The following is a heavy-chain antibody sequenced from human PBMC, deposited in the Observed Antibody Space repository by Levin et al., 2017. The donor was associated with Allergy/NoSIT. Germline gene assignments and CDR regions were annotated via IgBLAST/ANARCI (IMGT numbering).Heavy chain of an antibody. CDR3: ARVSSMIVVVMYFDY. J-gene: IGHJ4*02. CDR1: GYTFTGYY. CDR2: INPNSGGT. D-gene: IGHD3-22*01. V-gene: IGHV1-2*02. Sequence: ASVKVSCKASGYTFTGYYMHWVRQAPGQGLEWMGWINPNSGGTNYAQKFQGRVTMTRDTSISTAYMELSRLRSDDTAVYYCARVSSMIVVVMYFDYWGQGTLVTVSS.